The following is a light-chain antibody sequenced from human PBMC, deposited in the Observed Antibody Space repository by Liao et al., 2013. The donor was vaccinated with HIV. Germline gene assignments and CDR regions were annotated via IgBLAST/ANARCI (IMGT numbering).Light chain of an antibody. CDR2: YDT. CDR3: QAWDSSTAV. Sequence: SYVLTQPPSVSVAPGETAKITCGGDNIGTKSVHWYQQKPGQAPVLVLYYDTDRPSGIPERFSGSNSGDTATLTISGTQAMDEADYYCQAWDSSTAVFGGGTKLTVL. V-gene: IGLV3-21*01. J-gene: IGLJ2*01. CDR1: NIGTKS.